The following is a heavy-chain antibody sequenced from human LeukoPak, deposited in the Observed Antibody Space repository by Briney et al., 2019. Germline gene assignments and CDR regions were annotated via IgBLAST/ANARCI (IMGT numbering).Heavy chain of an antibody. CDR2: ISYDGSNK. CDR3: AKDRGYCSGGSCPPLNWFDP. D-gene: IGHD2-15*01. Sequence: PGGSLRLSCVASGFTFSSYGMHWVRQAPGKGLEWVAVISYDGSNKYYADSVKGRFTISRDNSKNTLYLQMNSLRAEDTAVYYCAKDRGYCSGGSCPPLNWFDPWGQGTLVTVSS. CDR1: GFTFSSYG. J-gene: IGHJ5*02. V-gene: IGHV3-30*18.